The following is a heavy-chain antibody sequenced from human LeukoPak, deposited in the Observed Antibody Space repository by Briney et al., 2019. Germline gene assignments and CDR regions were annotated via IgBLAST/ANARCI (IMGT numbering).Heavy chain of an antibody. V-gene: IGHV3-23*01. CDR1: GFTFSSYA. CDR2: ISGSGGRT. CDR3: AKGGYCSGGSCYSLDAFDI. D-gene: IGHD2-15*01. J-gene: IGHJ3*02. Sequence: GGSLRLSCAASGFTFSSYAMSWVRQAPGKGLEWVSAISGSGGRTYYADSVKGRFTISRDNSKNTLYLQMNSLRAEDTAVYYCAKGGYCSGGSCYSLDAFDIWGQGTMVTVSS.